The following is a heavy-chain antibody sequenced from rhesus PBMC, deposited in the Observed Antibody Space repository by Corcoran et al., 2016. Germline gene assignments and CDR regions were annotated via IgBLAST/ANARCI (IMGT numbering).Heavy chain of an antibody. Sequence: QVKLQESGPGLVKPLETLSLTCAVSGGSISGGYYYWSWIRQPPGKGLEWIGGIYSSIGKPYNNPPLKGRVTISKDTSKNQFSLKLSSVTAADTAVYYCARADGYSYGYRYWGQGVLVTVSS. J-gene: IGHJ4*01. D-gene: IGHD5-36*01. CDR2: IYSSIGKP. CDR1: GGSISGGYYY. V-gene: IGHV4S12*01. CDR3: ARADGYSYGYRY.